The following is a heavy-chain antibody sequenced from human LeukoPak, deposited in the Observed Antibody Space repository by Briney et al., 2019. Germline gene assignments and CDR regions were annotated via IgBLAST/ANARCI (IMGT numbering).Heavy chain of an antibody. CDR3: ASWTTHGPEGYWYFDL. CDR2: IIPIFGTA. D-gene: IGHD3/OR15-3a*01. V-gene: IGHV1-69*13. J-gene: IGHJ2*01. CDR1: GGTFSSYA. Sequence: ASVKVSCRASGGTFSSYAISWVRQAPGQGLEWMGGIIPIFGTANYAQKFQGRVMITADESTSTAYMELSSLRSEDTAVYYCASWTTHGPEGYWYFDLWGRGTLVTVSS.